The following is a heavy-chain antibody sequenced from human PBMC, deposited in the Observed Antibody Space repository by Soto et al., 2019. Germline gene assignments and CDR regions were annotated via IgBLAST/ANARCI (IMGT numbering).Heavy chain of an antibody. Sequence: EVQLLESGGGLVQPGGSLRLSCAASGFTFSSYAMSWVRQAPGKGLEWVSAISGSGGSTYYADSVKGRFTISRDNXKTTLYLQRNSLRAEDTAVYYCAKDPPRPTPAADYWGQGTLVTVSS. CDR1: GFTFSSYA. CDR2: ISGSGGST. CDR3: AKDPPRPTPAADY. J-gene: IGHJ4*02. V-gene: IGHV3-23*01. D-gene: IGHD2-15*01.